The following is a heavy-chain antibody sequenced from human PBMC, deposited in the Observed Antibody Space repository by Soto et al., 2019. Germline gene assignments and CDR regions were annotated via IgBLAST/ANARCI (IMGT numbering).Heavy chain of an antibody. CDR3: ERHMNGRAGYFDY. J-gene: IGHJ4*02. D-gene: IGHD6-13*01. CDR1: GFTFSIYG. V-gene: IGHV3-33*01. CDR2: IWYDGSNK. Sequence: QVQLVESGGGVGQPGRSLRLSCAASGFTFSIYGMHWVRQAPGKGLEWVAVIWYDGSNKYYADSVKGRFTISRDNSKNTLYLQMNSLRAEDTAVYYYERHMNGRAGYFDYWGQGNLVIVSS.